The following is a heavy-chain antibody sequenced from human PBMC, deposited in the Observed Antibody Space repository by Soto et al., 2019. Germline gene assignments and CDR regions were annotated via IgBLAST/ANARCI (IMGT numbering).Heavy chain of an antibody. CDR3: ARVVDVVVAATPYYFDY. V-gene: IGHV4-31*03. Sequence: PSETLSLTCTVSGGSISSGGYYWSWIRHHPGKGLEWIGYIYYSGSTYYNPSLKSRVTISVDTSKNQFSLKLSSVTAADTAVYYCARVVDVVVAATPYYFDYWGQGTLVTFSS. D-gene: IGHD2-15*01. CDR1: GGSISSGGYY. J-gene: IGHJ4*02. CDR2: IYYSGST.